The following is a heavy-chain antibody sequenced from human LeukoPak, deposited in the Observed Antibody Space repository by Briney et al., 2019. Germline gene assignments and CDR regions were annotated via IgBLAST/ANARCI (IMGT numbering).Heavy chain of an antibody. D-gene: IGHD2-2*01. J-gene: IGHJ3*02. CDR2: IYYSGST. CDR3: AAIYCSSTSCYFSALDI. CDR1: GGSISSSSYY. Sequence: PSETLSLTCTVSGGSISSSSYYWGWIRQPPGKGLEWIGSIYYSGSTNYNPSLKSRVTISVDTSKNQFSLKLSSVTAADTAVYYCAAIYCSSTSCYFSALDIWGQGTMVTVSS. V-gene: IGHV4-39*07.